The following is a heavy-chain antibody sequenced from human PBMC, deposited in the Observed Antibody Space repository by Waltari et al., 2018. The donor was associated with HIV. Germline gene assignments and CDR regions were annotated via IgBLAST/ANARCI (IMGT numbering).Heavy chain of an antibody. J-gene: IGHJ4*02. V-gene: IGHV3-15*01. D-gene: IGHD4-17*01. CDR3: TTALDYGDYYFEY. Sequence: EVQLVESGGGLVKPGGSLRLSCAASGFTFGNAWMSWVRQAPGKGPEWVGRIKSKTDGGTTDYAAPVKGRFTISRDDSENTLSLQMNSLKTEDTAVYYCTTALDYGDYYFEYWGQGTLVTVSS. CDR2: IKSKTDGGTT. CDR1: GFTFGNAW.